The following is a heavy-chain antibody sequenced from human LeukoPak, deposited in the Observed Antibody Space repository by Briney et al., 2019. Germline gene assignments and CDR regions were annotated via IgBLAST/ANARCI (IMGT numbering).Heavy chain of an antibody. CDR1: GFTFSDYY. V-gene: IGHV3-7*01. D-gene: IGHD3-3*01. CDR3: ARDSTVIYDFWSGYFPASYYYGMDV. Sequence: GGSLRLSCAASGFTFSDYYMSWVRQAPGKGLEWVANIKQDGSEKYYVDSVKGRFTISRDNAKNSLYLQMNSLRAEDTAVYYCARDSTVIYDFWSGYFPASYYYGMDVWGQGTTVTVSS. CDR2: IKQDGSEK. J-gene: IGHJ6*02.